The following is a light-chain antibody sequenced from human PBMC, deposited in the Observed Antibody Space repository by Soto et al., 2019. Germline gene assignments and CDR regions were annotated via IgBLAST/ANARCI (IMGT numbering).Light chain of an antibody. CDR3: NSLASSPTFG. Sequence: QSVLTHPASVSGSPGQSITISCTGTNSDVGAYNYVSWYQQHPGEAPKLLIYEVSNRPSGVSNRFSGSKSGNTASLTICGLQAEEEADYYCNSLASSPTFGFGSGTKATV. V-gene: IGLV2-14*01. CDR1: NSDVGAYNY. CDR2: EVS. J-gene: IGLJ1*01.